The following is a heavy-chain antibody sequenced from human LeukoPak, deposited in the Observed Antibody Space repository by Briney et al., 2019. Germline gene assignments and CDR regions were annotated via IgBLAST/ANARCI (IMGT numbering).Heavy chain of an antibody. CDR1: GGSMNGYF. D-gene: IGHD6-13*01. CDR3: ARALQGSSWSAWFDS. J-gene: IGHJ5*01. Sequence: SETLSLTCTVSGGSMNGYFWTWIRQSPGKGLEWIAYMYFSGSANYNPSVESRVTISVDTSRNQFSLDLRSVTAADTAVYYCARALQGSSWSAWFDSWGQGTLVTVSS. CDR2: MYFSGSA. V-gene: IGHV4-59*01.